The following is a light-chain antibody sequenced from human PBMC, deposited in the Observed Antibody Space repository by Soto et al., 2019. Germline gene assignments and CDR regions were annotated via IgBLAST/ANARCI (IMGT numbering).Light chain of an antibody. CDR2: WAS. V-gene: IGKV1-27*01. Sequence: TQITQSTHSLSTPLVYRGNIASRASQGISAYLDWYQQKPGKAPKLLIYWASTRESGVPDRFSGSGSGTDFTLAISSLQAEDVAVYYCQQYYSWPLTFGGGTKV. CDR3: QQYYSWPLT. J-gene: IGKJ4*02. CDR1: QGISAY.